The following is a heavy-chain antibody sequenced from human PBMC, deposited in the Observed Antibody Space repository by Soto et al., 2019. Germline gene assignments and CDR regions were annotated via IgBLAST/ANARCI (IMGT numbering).Heavy chain of an antibody. CDR3: AADPYYYASAY. CDR2: ISGSGATI. CDR1: GFTFSDYY. V-gene: IGHV3-11*01. Sequence: VGSLRLSCAASGFTFSDYYMTWIRQAPGKGLEWVSKISGSGATIYYAHSVKGRFTVSRDNAKNSLYLQMDSLRAEDTAVYYCAADPYYYASAYWGQGTLVTVSS. J-gene: IGHJ4*02. D-gene: IGHD3-10*01.